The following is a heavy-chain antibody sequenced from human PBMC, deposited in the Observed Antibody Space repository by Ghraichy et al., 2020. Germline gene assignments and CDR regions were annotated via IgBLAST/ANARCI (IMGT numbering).Heavy chain of an antibody. D-gene: IGHD3-22*01. CDR3: AKDRGHYYYHSSGYYFENYFDY. V-gene: IGHV3-23*01. CDR1: GFTFSSYA. J-gene: IGHJ4*02. Sequence: LSLTCAASGFTFSSYAMSWVRQAPGKGLEWVSAISGSGGSTYYADSVKGRFTISRDNSKNTLYLQMNSLRADDTAVYYCAKDRGHYYYHSSGYYFENYFDYWGQGTLVTVSS. CDR2: ISGSGGST.